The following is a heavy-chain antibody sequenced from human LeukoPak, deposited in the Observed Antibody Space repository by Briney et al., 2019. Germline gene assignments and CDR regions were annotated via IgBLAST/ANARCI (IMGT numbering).Heavy chain of an antibody. D-gene: IGHD2-15*01. CDR3: ARQISRYCSGGSCYSGWEFYFDY. CDR2: ISSSGSSI. V-gene: IGHV3-48*03. Sequence: PGGSPRLSCAASGFTFSSYEMNWVRQAPGKGLEWVSYISSSGSSIHYADSVKGRFTISRDNAKNSLYLQMNSLRAEDTAVYHCARQISRYCSGGSCYSGWEFYFDYWGQGTPVTVSS. CDR1: GFTFSSYE. J-gene: IGHJ4*02.